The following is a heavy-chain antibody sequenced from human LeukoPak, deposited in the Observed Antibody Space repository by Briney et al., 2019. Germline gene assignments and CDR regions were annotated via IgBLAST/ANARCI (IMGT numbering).Heavy chain of an antibody. Sequence: ASVKVSCKASGYTFTSYDINWVRQATGQGLEWMGWMNPNSGNTGYAQKFQGRVTMTRNTSISTAYMELSSLRSEDTAVYYCARDLLGYCGGGGCYGVDYWGQGPLVTVS. CDR3: ARDLLGYCGGGGCYGVDY. V-gene: IGHV1-8*01. CDR1: GYTFTSYD. J-gene: IGHJ4*02. D-gene: IGHD2-15*01. CDR2: MNPNSGNT.